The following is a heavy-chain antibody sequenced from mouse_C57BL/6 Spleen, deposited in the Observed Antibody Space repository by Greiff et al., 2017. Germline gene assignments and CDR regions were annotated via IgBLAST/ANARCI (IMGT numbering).Heavy chain of an antibody. D-gene: IGHD1-3*01. CDR2: IRSKSNNYAT. Sequence: EVQRVESGGGLVQPKGSLKLSCAASGFSFNTYAMNWVRQAPGKGLEWVARIRSKSNNYATYYADSVQDRFTISRDDSESMLYLQMHNLITEDPAMYYCVGLNSWFAYWGQGTLVTVSA. J-gene: IGHJ3*01. V-gene: IGHV10-1*01. CDR3: VGLNSWFAY. CDR1: GFSFNTYA.